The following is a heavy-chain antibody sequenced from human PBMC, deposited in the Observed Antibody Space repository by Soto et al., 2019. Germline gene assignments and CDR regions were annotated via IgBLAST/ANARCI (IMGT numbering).Heavy chain of an antibody. CDR3: AKEIYESVWGTYRSAYDY. CDR2: ISYDGSNE. V-gene: IGHV3-30*18. CDR1: GFTFNKYG. J-gene: IGHJ4*02. Sequence: ESGGGVVQPGRSLRLSCAASGFTFNKYGLHWVRQAPGKGLEWVAVISYDGSNEYHADSVKGRFTISRDNSKKTLYLQMNNLRPEDTAVYYCAKEIYESVWGTYRSAYDYWGQGTVVTVSS. D-gene: IGHD3-16*02.